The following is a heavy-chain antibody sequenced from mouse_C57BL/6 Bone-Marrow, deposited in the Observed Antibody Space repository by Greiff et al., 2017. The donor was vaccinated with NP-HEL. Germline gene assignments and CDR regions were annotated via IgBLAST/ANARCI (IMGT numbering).Heavy chain of an antibody. J-gene: IGHJ4*01. Sequence: EVQLVESGGGLVKPGGSLKLSCAASGFTFSDYGMHWVRQAPEKGLEWVAYISSGSSTIYYADTVKGRFTISRDNAKNTLFLQMTSLRSEDTAMYYCARNDYYGRSPYAMDYWGQGTSVTVSS. D-gene: IGHD1-1*01. CDR2: ISSGSSTI. CDR3: ARNDYYGRSPYAMDY. CDR1: GFTFSDYG. V-gene: IGHV5-17*01.